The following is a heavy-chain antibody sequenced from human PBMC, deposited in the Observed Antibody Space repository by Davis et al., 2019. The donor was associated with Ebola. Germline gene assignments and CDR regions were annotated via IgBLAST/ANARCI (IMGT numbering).Heavy chain of an antibody. D-gene: IGHD5-12*01. V-gene: IGHV5-51*01. Sequence: KVSCKGSGYSFTSYWIGWVRQMPGKGLEWMGIIYPGDSDTRYSPSFQGQVTISADKSISTAYLQWSSLKASDTAIYYCARRAGYSGYDAGDYWGQGTLVTVSS. CDR2: IYPGDSDT. CDR3: ARRAGYSGYDAGDY. CDR1: GYSFTSYW. J-gene: IGHJ4*02.